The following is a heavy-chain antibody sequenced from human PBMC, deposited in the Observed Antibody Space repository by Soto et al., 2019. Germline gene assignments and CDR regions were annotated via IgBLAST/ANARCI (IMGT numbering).Heavy chain of an antibody. CDR1: GYTFTSYG. CDR3: ARDDDFWSGYYSSNYYYGMDV. CDR2: ISAYNGNT. Sequence: QVQLVQSGAEVKKPGASVKVSCKASGYTFTSYGISWVRQAPGQGLEWMGWISAYNGNTNYAQKLQGRVTMNTDTSTSTDYMELRSLRSDDTAVYYCARDDDFWSGYYSSNYYYGMDVWGQGTTVTVSS. V-gene: IGHV1-18*04. J-gene: IGHJ6*02. D-gene: IGHD3-3*01.